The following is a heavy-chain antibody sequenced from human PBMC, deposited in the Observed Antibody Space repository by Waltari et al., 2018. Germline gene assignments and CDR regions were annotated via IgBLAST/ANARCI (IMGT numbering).Heavy chain of an antibody. V-gene: IGHV7-4-1*02. D-gene: IGHD2-2*01. CDR2: IITSTGNP. J-gene: IGHJ5*02. CDR3: AREVVPPHTVVVNWFDP. CDR1: GYTFPNYP. Sequence: QVQLVQSGSELKKPGASVKISCKSSGYTFPNYPINLPRQAPGQGLELMGWIITSTGNPTYAQDFTGRFIFSLDTSVDTAYLEINSLKVEDTAVYYCAREVVPPHTVVVNWFDPWGQGTLVTVSS.